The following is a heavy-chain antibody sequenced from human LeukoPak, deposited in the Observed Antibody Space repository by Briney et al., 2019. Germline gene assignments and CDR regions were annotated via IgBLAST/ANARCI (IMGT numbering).Heavy chain of an antibody. CDR2: IYYSGST. J-gene: IGHJ4*02. CDR3: ARSEYGSGQFDY. V-gene: IGHV4-59*01. D-gene: IGHD3-10*01. CDR1: GGSISSYY. Sequence: SETLSLTCTVSGGSISSYYWSWIRQPPGKGLEWIGYIYYSGSTNYNPSLKSRVTISVDTSKNQFSLKLSSVTAADTAVYYCARSEYGSGQFDYWGQGTLVTVSS.